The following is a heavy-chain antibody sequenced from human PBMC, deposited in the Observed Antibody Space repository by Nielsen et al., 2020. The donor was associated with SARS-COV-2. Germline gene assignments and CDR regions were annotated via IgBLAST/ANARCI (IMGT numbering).Heavy chain of an antibody. V-gene: IGHV4-59*08. CDR1: GGSISSYY. D-gene: IGHD6-19*01. Sequence: GSLRLSCTVSGGSISSYYWSWIRQPPGKGLEWIGYIYYSGSTNYNPSLKSRVNISVDTSKNQFSLKLSSVTAADTAVYYCAAGAGTGYYFDYWGQGTLVTVSA. J-gene: IGHJ4*02. CDR3: AAGAGTGYYFDY. CDR2: IYYSGST.